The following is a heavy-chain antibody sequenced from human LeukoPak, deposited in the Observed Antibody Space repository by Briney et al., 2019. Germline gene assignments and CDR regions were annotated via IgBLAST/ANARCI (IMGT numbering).Heavy chain of an antibody. D-gene: IGHD3-10*01. J-gene: IGHJ4*02. V-gene: IGHV3-30*18. CDR2: ISYDGSNK. CDR1: GFTFSSYE. CDR3: AKGSRVPYYFDY. Sequence: GGSLRLSCAASGFTFSSYEMNWVRQAPGKGLEWVAVISYDGSNKYYADSVKGRFTISRDNSKNTLYLQMNSLRAEDTAVYYCAKGSRVPYYFDYWGQGTLVTVSS.